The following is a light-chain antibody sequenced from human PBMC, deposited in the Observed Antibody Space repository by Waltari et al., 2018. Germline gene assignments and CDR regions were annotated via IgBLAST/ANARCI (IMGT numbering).Light chain of an antibody. CDR3: QSADSSGTYVI. CDR1: ALPKQH. V-gene: IGLV3-25*03. J-gene: IGLJ2*01. Sequence: SYELTQPPSVSVSPGQTARNTCSGDALPKQHGFWYPKKPGPAPVLVIHRDTERPSGIPERFSGSNSGITVTLTITAVQAEDEADYYCQSADSSGTYVIFGGGTKLSVL. CDR2: RDT.